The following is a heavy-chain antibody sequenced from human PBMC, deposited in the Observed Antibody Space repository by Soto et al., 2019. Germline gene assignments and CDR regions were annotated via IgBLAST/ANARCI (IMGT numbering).Heavy chain of an antibody. Sequence: GGSLRLSCAASGFTFDDYTMHWVRQAPGKGLEWVSLISWDDGSTYYADSVKGRFTISRDNSKNSLYLQMNSLRTEDTALYYCAKASYDPGYTFWSGYYSYGMDVWGQGTTVTVS. CDR3: AKASYDPGYTFWSGYYSYGMDV. V-gene: IGHV3-43*01. CDR2: ISWDDGST. D-gene: IGHD3-3*01. CDR1: GFTFDDYT. J-gene: IGHJ6*02.